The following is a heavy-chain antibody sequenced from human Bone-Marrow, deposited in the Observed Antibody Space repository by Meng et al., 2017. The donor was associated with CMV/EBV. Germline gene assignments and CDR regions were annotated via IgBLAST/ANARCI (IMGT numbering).Heavy chain of an antibody. V-gene: IGHV1-18*01. CDR1: YTFTSYG. CDR3: ARSLCSSTSCYTEDFDY. D-gene: IGHD2-2*02. J-gene: IGHJ4*02. Sequence: YTFTSYGSSWVRQAPGQGLEWMGWISAYNGNTNYAQKLQGRVTMTTDTSTSTAYMELRSLRSDDTAVYYCARSLCSSTSCYTEDFDYWGQGTLVTVSS. CDR2: ISAYNGNT.